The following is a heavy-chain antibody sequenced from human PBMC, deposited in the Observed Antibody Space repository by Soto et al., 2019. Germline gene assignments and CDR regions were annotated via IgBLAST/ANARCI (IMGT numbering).Heavy chain of an antibody. J-gene: IGHJ6*02. CDR3: AKSIAAAGRWYYYLGMDV. V-gene: IGHV3-23*01. CDR1: GFPFDPYV. CDR2: IRSNTAGT. D-gene: IGHD6-13*01. Sequence: HPGGSLRLSCVASGFPFDPYVMAWVRQAPGKGLEWVAAIRSNTAGTHYADSMRDRFTISRDNSENTIFLQMNSLRAEDTAVYYCAKSIAAAGRWYYYLGMDVWGQGTTVNVSS.